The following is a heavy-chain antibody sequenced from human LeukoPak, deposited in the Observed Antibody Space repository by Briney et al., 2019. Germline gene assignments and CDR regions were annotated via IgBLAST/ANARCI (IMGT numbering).Heavy chain of an antibody. J-gene: IGHJ4*02. V-gene: IGHV3-9*01. D-gene: IGHD3-9*01. Sequence: PGGSLRLSCAASGFTFDDYAMHWVRQAPGKGLEWVSGISWNSGSIGYADSVKGRFTISRDNAKNSLYLQMNSLRAEDTALYYCAKDPDRGFDWLLGYYFDYWGQGTLVTVSS. CDR1: GFTFDDYA. CDR3: AKDPDRGFDWLLGYYFDY. CDR2: ISWNSGSI.